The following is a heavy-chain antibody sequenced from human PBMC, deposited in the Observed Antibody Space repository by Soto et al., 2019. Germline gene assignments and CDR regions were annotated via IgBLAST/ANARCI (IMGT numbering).Heavy chain of an antibody. CDR2: INSDRSST. Sequence: GGSLRLSCAASGFTFSSYWMHWVRQGPGKGLVWVSRINSDRSSTSYADSVKGRFTISRDNAKNTLYLQMNSLRAEDTAVYYCAGVGEPYCSSTSCYGVNWFDPWGQGTLVTVSS. V-gene: IGHV3-74*01. D-gene: IGHD2-2*01. J-gene: IGHJ5*02. CDR1: GFTFSSYW. CDR3: AGVGEPYCSSTSCYGVNWFDP.